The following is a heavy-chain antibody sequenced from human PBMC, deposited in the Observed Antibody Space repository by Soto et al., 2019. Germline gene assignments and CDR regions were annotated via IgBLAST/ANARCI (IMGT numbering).Heavy chain of an antibody. D-gene: IGHD6-13*01. J-gene: IGHJ5*02. V-gene: IGHV3-23*01. CDR1: GFTFSSHV. Sequence: EVQLLESGGGLVQPGGSLRLSCAASGFTFSSHVMSWVRQAPGRGLGWVAAASARNTNTYYADSVKGRLTISKDNSKSTVYLQLDSLRVEDTAVYHCAKDVTSHGPRGYSSSWYGWFDPWGQGTLVVVSS. CDR2: ASARNTNT. CDR3: AKDVTSHGPRGYSSSWYGWFDP.